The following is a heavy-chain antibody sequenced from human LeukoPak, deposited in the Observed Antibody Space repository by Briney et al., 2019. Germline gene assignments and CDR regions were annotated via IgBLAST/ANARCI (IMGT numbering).Heavy chain of an antibody. CDR2: IYYSGST. V-gene: IGHV4-59*12. Sequence: SETLSLTCTVSGGSISSYYWSWIRQPPGKGLEWIGYIYYSGSTNYNPSLKSRVTISVDTSKNQFSLKLSSVTAADTAVYYCARGKGRTAMVPFDYWGQGTLVTVSS. CDR3: ARGKGRTAMVPFDY. D-gene: IGHD5-18*01. CDR1: GGSISSYY. J-gene: IGHJ4*02.